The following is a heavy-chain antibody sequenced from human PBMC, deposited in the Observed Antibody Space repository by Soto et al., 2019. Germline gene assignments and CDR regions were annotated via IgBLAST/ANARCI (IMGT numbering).Heavy chain of an antibody. CDR2: IIPMFGTA. CDR1: GGTFNFYA. D-gene: IGHD3-16*01. Sequence: QVLLVQSGAEVKKPGSSVKVSCKASGGTFNFYAISWVRQAPGQGLEWMGGIIPMFGTANYTQKFQGRVTITADESTSTVYMELNSLRSEDTAVYCCAKEGPSDYAWGTIRKFDYWGQGTLVTVSS. CDR3: AKEGPSDYAWGTIRKFDY. J-gene: IGHJ4*02. V-gene: IGHV1-69*01.